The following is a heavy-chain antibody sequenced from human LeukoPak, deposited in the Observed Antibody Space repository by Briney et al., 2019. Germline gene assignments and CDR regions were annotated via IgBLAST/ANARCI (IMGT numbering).Heavy chain of an antibody. CDR2: ITTTGDRI. V-gene: IGHV3-48*03. J-gene: IGHJ4*02. Sequence: GGSLRLSCIASGFSFSRYEMNWVRQAPGKGLEWIAYITTTGDRIQYADSVKGRFTISRDNTKNSLYLQLNSLRADDTAIYYCVRDTKDYWGQGTLVTVSS. CDR1: GFSFSRYE. CDR3: VRDTKDY. D-gene: IGHD2-8*01.